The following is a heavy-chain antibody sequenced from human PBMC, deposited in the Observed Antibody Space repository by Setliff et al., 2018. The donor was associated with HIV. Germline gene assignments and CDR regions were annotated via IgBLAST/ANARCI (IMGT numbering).Heavy chain of an antibody. CDR1: GDSITSYY. D-gene: IGHD3-3*01. Sequence: SETLSLTCNVSGDSITSYYWIWIRQPAGRGLEWIGHVYTSGSTNYNPSLKSRVTISVDTSKNQFSLKLSSVTAADTAVYYCARLQVRDNFWSGYSHWFDPWGQGTLVTVSS. CDR2: VYTSGST. J-gene: IGHJ5*02. CDR3: ARLQVRDNFWSGYSHWFDP. V-gene: IGHV4-4*08.